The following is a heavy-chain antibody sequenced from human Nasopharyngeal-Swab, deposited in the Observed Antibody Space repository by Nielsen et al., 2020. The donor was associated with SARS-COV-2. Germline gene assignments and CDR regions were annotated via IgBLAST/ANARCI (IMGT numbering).Heavy chain of an antibody. D-gene: IGHD1-26*01. V-gene: IGHV3-21*01. CDR2: ISSSGSYK. Sequence: GESLKISCTASGFTFSSYSMNWVRQAPGKGLEWVSSISSSGSYKHCADSVKGRFTISRDNARNSLHLQMNSLRAEDTAVYYCARDRIVGATDFDYWGQGTLVTVSS. CDR1: GFTFSSYS. J-gene: IGHJ4*02. CDR3: ARDRIVGATDFDY.